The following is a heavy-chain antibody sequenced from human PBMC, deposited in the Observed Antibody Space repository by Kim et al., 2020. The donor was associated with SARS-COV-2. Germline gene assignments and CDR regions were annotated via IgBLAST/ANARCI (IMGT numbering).Heavy chain of an antibody. CDR1: GFTFSSYA. Sequence: GGSLRLSCAASGFTFSSYAMSWVRQAPGMGLEWVSGIGANGGGAHYADSVKGRFTISRDNSQKTLFLQMSSLKVDDTAIYYCVKDVAGWLEPKYGMHVWGQGTTVTVSS. J-gene: IGHJ6*02. CDR3: VKDVAGWLEPKYGMHV. CDR2: IGANGGGA. D-gene: IGHD5-12*01. V-gene: IGHV3-23*01.